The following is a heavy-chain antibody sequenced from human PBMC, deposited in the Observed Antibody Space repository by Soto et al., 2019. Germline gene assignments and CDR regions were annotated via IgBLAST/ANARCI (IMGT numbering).Heavy chain of an antibody. D-gene: IGHD3-16*01. CDR1: GYSFTSYW. Sequence: PGESLKISCKGSGYSFTSYWISWVRQMPGKGLEWMGRIDPIDSYTNYSPSFQGHVTISADKSISTAYLQWSSLKASDTAMYYCARRAHMSRRGETFSYYYYGMDVWGQGNTVPVSS. V-gene: IGHV5-10-1*01. CDR3: ARRAHMSRRGETFSYYYYGMDV. CDR2: IDPIDSYT. J-gene: IGHJ6*02.